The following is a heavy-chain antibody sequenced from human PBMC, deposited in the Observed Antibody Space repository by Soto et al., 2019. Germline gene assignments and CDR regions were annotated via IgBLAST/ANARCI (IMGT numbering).Heavy chain of an antibody. CDR1: GGSISSGGYY. CDR3: AREWGAMIAPRGNWYFDL. D-gene: IGHD3-22*01. Sequence: SETLSLTCTVSGGSISSGGYYWSWIRQHPGKGLEWIGYIYYSGSTYYNPSLKSRVTISVDTSKNQFSLKLSSVTAADTAVYHCAREWGAMIAPRGNWYFDLWGRGTLVTVSS. CDR2: IYYSGST. V-gene: IGHV4-31*03. J-gene: IGHJ2*01.